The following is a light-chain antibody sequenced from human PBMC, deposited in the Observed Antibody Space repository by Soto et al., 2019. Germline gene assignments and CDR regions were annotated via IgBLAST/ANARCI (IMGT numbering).Light chain of an antibody. CDR1: QGISSY. V-gene: IGKV1-9*01. J-gene: IGKJ4*01. CDR3: QQLNTYPLT. CDR2: AAS. Sequence: DIQLTQSPSFLSASVGDRVTITCRASQGISSYLAWYQQKPGKAPKLLIYAASTLQSGVPSRFSGSGSGRDFTLTISHLQPEDFATYYCQQLNTYPLTYGGGTRVEIK.